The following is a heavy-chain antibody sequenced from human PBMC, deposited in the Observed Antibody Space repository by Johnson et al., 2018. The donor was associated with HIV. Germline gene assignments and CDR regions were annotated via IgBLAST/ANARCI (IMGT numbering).Heavy chain of an antibody. J-gene: IGHJ3*02. V-gene: IGHV3-33*08. Sequence: VHLVESGGGVVQPGKSLTLSCVGSGLSFSNFGIHWVRQAAGKGPEWVAVITFAGNIKKYAESVKGRFTISRDNAKNTLYLEMKSLRAEDTAVYYCARLIVGAPGAFDIWGQGTMVSVSS. CDR1: GLSFSNFG. CDR2: ITFAGNIK. CDR3: ARLIVGAPGAFDI. D-gene: IGHD1-26*01.